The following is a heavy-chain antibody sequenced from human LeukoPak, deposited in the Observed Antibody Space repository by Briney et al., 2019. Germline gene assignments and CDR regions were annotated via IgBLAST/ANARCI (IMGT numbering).Heavy chain of an antibody. V-gene: IGHV4-31*03. CDR3: ARQAYGGKVDY. J-gene: IGHJ4*02. CDR2: IYYSGST. D-gene: IGHD4-23*01. CDR1: GGSISSGGYY. Sequence: SETLSLTCTVSGGSISSGGYYWSWIRQHPGKGLEWIGYIYYSGSTYYNPSLKSRVTISVDTSKNQFSLKLSSVTAADTAVYYCARQAYGGKVDYWGQGTLVTVSS.